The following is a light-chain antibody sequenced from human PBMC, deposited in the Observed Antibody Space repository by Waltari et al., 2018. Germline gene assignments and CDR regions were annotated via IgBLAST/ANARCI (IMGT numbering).Light chain of an antibody. CDR2: GAS. CDR1: QDITTY. J-gene: IGKJ5*01. CDR3: QQYKTYPIT. V-gene: IGKV1-16*02. Sequence: DIQMTQSPSSLSASVGDRVTITCRASQDITTYLAWLQQKPGKAPKSLIYGASSLQSGVSSNFSGSGSGTDFTLTISSLQPEDFATYYCQQYKTYPITFGQGTRLDIK.